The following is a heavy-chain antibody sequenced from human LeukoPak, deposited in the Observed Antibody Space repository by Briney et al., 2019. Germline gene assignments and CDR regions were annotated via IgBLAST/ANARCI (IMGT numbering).Heavy chain of an antibody. D-gene: IGHD3-3*01. Sequence: ASVKVSCKTSGYSFTGFGVSWVRQAPGQGLEWMGWISGYNGNTNYAQNLQGRVTMTTDTSTSTAYMELRSLRSDDTAVYYCARSAIFGVVIGLGGMDVWGQGTTVTVSS. V-gene: IGHV1-18*01. CDR1: GYSFTGFG. CDR2: ISGYNGNT. CDR3: ARSAIFGVVIGLGGMDV. J-gene: IGHJ6*02.